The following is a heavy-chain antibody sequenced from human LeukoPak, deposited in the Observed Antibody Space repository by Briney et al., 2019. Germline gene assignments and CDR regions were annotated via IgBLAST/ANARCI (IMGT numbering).Heavy chain of an antibody. CDR3: AKDRAVDTAIFDY. D-gene: IGHD5-18*01. J-gene: IGHJ4*02. V-gene: IGHV3-23*01. CDR2: ISSDGDYT. Sequence: GGSLRLSCAASGLTFSNYAMSWVRQAPGKGLEWVSTISSDGDYTYYADSVKGRFTISRDNSKNTLYLQMNSLRAEDTAVYYCAKDRAVDTAIFDYWGQGTLVTVSS. CDR1: GLTFSNYA.